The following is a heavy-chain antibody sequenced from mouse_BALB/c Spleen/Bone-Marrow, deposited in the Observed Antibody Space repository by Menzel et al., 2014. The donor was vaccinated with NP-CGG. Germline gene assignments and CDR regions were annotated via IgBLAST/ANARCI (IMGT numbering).Heavy chain of an antibody. D-gene: IGHD2-1*01. CDR1: GYTFTSYW. Sequence: VKLQESGAELVKPGASVKLSCKASGYTFTSYWTHWVKQRPGQGLEWIGEINPSNGRTNYNEKFKSKATLTVDKSSSTAYMQLSSLTSEDSAVYYCARCYYGNYFDYWGQGTTLTVSS. CDR2: INPSNGRT. J-gene: IGHJ2*01. V-gene: IGHV1S81*02. CDR3: ARCYYGNYFDY.